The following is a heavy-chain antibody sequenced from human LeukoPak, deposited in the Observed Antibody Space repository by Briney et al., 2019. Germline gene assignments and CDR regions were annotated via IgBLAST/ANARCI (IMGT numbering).Heavy chain of an antibody. CDR2: IYYSGTT. Sequence: PSETLSLTCTVSGGSISSNYWRWIRQPPGKGLEWIGYIYYSGTTNYNPSLKSRVTISVDTSRNQFSLKLSSVTAADTAVYYCARDSYYYMDVWGQGTTVTVSS. J-gene: IGHJ6*02. CDR1: GGSISSNY. V-gene: IGHV4-59*01. D-gene: IGHD3-10*01. CDR3: ARDSYYYMDV.